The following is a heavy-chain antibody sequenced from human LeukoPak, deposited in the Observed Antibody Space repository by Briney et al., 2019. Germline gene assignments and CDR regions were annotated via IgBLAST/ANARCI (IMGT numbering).Heavy chain of an antibody. V-gene: IGHV4-30-4*01. CDR3: ARGLGTVVTSYFDY. CDR1: GGSISSGDYY. D-gene: IGHD4-23*01. J-gene: IGHJ4*02. CDR2: IYYSGST. Sequence: SQTLSLTCTVSGGSISSGDYYWSWIRQPPGKGLEWIGYIYYSGSTYYNPSLKSRVTISVDTSKNQFSLKLSSVTAADTAVYYCARGLGTVVTSYFDYWGQGTLVTASS.